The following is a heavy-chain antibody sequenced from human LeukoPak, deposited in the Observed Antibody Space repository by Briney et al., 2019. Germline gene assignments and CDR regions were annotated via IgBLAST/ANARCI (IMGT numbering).Heavy chain of an antibody. D-gene: IGHD6-19*01. CDR1: GYTFTGYY. CDR2: INPNSGGT. Sequence: ASVTVSCKASGYTFTGYYMHWVRQAPGQGLEWMGWINPNSGGTNYAQKFQGWVTMTRDTSISTAYMELSRLRSDDTAVYYCAREFWLVRPRGMAVWGKGTTVTVSS. J-gene: IGHJ6*04. CDR3: AREFWLVRPRGMAV. V-gene: IGHV1-2*04.